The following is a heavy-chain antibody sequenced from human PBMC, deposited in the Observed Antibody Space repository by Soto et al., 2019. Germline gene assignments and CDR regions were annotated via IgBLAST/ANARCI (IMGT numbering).Heavy chain of an antibody. CDR2: ISSSSSTI. CDR3: ARHPEGIAEIGRFDP. J-gene: IGHJ5*02. Sequence: EVQLVESGGGLVQPGGSLRLSCAASGFTFSTYSMNWVRQAPGKGLEWVSYISSSSSTIFCADSVKGRFTISRDNAKNSLYLQMNSLRAEDTAVYYCARHPEGIAEIGRFDPWGQGTLVTVSS. V-gene: IGHV3-48*01. D-gene: IGHD6-13*01. CDR1: GFTFSTYS.